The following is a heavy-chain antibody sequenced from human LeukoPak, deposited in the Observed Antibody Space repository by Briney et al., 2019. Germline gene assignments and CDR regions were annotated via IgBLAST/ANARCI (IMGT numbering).Heavy chain of an antibody. Sequence: GGSLRLSCAASGFTFSSYAMSWVRQAPGKGLEWVSAISGSGGSTYYADSVKGRFTISRDNSKNTLYLQMNSLRAEDTAVYYCAGASSSWYRGYNWFDPWGQGTLVTVSS. J-gene: IGHJ5*02. CDR1: GFTFSSYA. D-gene: IGHD6-13*01. CDR2: ISGSGGST. CDR3: AGASSSWYRGYNWFDP. V-gene: IGHV3-23*01.